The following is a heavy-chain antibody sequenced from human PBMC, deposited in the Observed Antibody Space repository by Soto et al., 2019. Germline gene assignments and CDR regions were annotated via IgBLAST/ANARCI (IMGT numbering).Heavy chain of an antibody. CDR1: GGSIRSSY. V-gene: IGHV4-59*01. Sequence: ASEILSLTCTVSGGSIRSSYWSWIRQSPEKELEWIGHIYNSGSTKYNPSLKSRVTISVDTSKNQFSLELSSVTAADTAVYYCAREGTGGGDIWGQGTMVTVSS. D-gene: IGHD2-8*02. CDR3: AREGTGGGDI. CDR2: IYNSGST. J-gene: IGHJ3*02.